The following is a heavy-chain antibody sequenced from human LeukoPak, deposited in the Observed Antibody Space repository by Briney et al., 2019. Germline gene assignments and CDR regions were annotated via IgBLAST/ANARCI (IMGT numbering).Heavy chain of an antibody. CDR1: GGTFSSYA. CDR3: ASSGRYSYGYRNDY. J-gene: IGHJ4*02. D-gene: IGHD5-18*01. CDR2: IIPIFGTA. Sequence: ASVKVSCKASGGTFSSYAISWVRQAPGQGLEWMGGIIPIFGTANYAQKFQGRVTITADKSTSTAYMELSSLRSEDTAVYYCASSGRYSYGYRNDYWGQGTLVTVSS. V-gene: IGHV1-69*06.